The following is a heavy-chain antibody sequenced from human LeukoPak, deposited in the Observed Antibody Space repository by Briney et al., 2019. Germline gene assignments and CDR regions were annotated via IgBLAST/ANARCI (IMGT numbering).Heavy chain of an antibody. Sequence: GGSLRLSCAASGFTFSSYWMHWVRQAPGMGLVWVSRIDSDGSGASYADSVKGRFTISRDNAKNTLYLQLNSLRAEDTAVYYCARIGPSGSGSYFFLDPWGQGTLVTVSS. CDR1: GFTFSSYW. CDR3: ARIGPSGSGSYFFLDP. J-gene: IGHJ5*02. CDR2: IDSDGSGA. D-gene: IGHD3-10*01. V-gene: IGHV3-74*01.